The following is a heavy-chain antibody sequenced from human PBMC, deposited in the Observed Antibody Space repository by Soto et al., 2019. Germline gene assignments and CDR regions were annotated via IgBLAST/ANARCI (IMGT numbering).Heavy chain of an antibody. D-gene: IGHD7-27*01. CDR1: GFSLSTSGVG. V-gene: IGHV2-5*02. J-gene: IGHJ4*02. CDR3: PHSLIPNWGSRGAFDS. Sequence: QITLKESGPTLVKPTQTLTLTCTFSGFSLSTSGVGVGWIRQPPGKALEWLALIYWDDDKRYSPSLKSRLTPPKAPSKNQVVLTMTHMDPVDTATYYCPHSLIPNWGSRGAFDSWGQGTLVTVSS. CDR2: IYWDDDK.